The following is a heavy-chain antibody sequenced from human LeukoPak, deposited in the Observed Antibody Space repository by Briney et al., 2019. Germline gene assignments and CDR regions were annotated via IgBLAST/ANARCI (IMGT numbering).Heavy chain of an antibody. CDR2: IIPIFGTA. Sequence: ASVKVSCKASGYTFTSYGISWVRQAPGQGLEWMGRIIPIFGTANYAQKFQGRVTITTDESTSTAYMELSSLRSEDTAVYYCARGDNWNPFDYWGQGTLVTVSS. V-gene: IGHV1-69*05. D-gene: IGHD1-20*01. CDR1: GYTFTSYG. CDR3: ARGDNWNPFDY. J-gene: IGHJ4*02.